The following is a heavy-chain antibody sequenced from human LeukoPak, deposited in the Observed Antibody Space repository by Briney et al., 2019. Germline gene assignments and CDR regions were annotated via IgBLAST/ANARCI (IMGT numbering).Heavy chain of an antibody. D-gene: IGHD6-13*01. CDR1: GYTFTSYY. Sequence: ASVKVSCKASGYTFTSYYMHWVRQAPGQGLEWMGWMNPNSGNTGYAQKFQGRVTITRNTSISTAYMELSSLRSEDTAVYYCAWMFRSSWYINWFDPWGQGTLVTVSS. CDR3: AWMFRSSWYINWFDP. CDR2: MNPNSGNT. V-gene: IGHV1-8*03. J-gene: IGHJ5*02.